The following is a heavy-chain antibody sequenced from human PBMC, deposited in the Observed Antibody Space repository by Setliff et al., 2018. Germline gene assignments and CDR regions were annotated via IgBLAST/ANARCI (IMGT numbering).Heavy chain of an antibody. J-gene: IGHJ5*02. V-gene: IGHV4-34*01. CDR1: GGSFSGYH. Sequence: SETLSLTCAVYGGSFSGYHWSWIRQPPGKGLEWIGEISHSGDPNYNPSLKSRVTISLDTSKNQFSLKLTSVTAADTAVYYCARGYCNSVGCFFAGWFDPWGQGTLVTVSS. CDR2: ISHSGDP. CDR3: ARGYCNSVGCFFAGWFDP. D-gene: IGHD2-2*01.